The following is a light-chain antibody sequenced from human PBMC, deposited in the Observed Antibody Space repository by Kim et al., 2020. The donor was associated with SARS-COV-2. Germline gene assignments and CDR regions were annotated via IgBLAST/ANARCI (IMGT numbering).Light chain of an antibody. CDR3: SSYAGSTTLV. CDR2: EVT. V-gene: IGLV2-23*02. J-gene: IGLJ3*02. CDR1: SSDIGNYNL. Sequence: QSALTQPASVSGSPGQSITISCTGTSSDIGNYNLVSWYQHQPGSAPKLIIYEVTKRPSEVSNRFSGSRSGNTASLTISGLQLEDEADYYCSSYAGSTTLVFGGGTQLTVL.